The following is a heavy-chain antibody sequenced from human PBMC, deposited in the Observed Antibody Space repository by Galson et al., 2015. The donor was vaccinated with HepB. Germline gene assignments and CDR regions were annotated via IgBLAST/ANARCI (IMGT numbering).Heavy chain of an antibody. CDR1: GFTFSSYA. Sequence: SLRLSCAASGFTFSSYAMSWVRQAPGKGLEWVSAISGSGGSTYYADSVKGRFTISRDNSKSTLYLQMNSLRAEDTAVYYCAKGEYSSSSSGMDVWGQGTTVTVSS. D-gene: IGHD6-6*01. J-gene: IGHJ6*02. CDR2: ISGSGGST. CDR3: AKGEYSSSSSGMDV. V-gene: IGHV3-23*01.